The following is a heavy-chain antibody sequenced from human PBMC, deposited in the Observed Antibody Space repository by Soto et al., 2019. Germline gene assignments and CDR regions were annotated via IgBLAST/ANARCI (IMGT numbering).Heavy chain of an antibody. CDR1: GGSIRSNY. V-gene: IGHV4-4*07. CDR2: IYTSGTT. CDR3: AREGSSGFGMDV. J-gene: IGHJ6*02. D-gene: IGHD3-3*01. Sequence: TETLSLTCNVSGGSIRSNYWSWSRQPAGKALEWIGRIYTSGTTNYNPSLKSRATMLVDTSKNQFSLILSSVTAADTAVYYCAREGSSGFGMDVWGQGTTVT.